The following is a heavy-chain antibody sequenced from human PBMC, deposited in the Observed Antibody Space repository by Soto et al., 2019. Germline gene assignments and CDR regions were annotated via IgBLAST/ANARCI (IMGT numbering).Heavy chain of an antibody. J-gene: IGHJ6*02. CDR2: IFPIFGSA. CDR1: GGTFNSYT. D-gene: IGHD1-26*01. V-gene: IGHV1-69*06. Sequence: QVQLVQSGAEVKNPGSSVKVSCKASGGTFNSYTISWVRQAPGQGLEWMGGIFPIFGSANYAQKFQGRVTITADKSTTTAYMELSSLRSEDTAMYYCARPDEGAYGSNHHYYYALDVWGQGTTVTVSS. CDR3: ARPDEGAYGSNHHYYYALDV.